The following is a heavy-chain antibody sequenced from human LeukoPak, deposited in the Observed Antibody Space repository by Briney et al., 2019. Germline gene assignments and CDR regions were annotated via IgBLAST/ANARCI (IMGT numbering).Heavy chain of an antibody. CDR1: GFTFSSYA. CDR3: AKDDLEQQLVLFYAFDI. D-gene: IGHD6-13*01. V-gene: IGHV3-23*01. Sequence: PGGSLRFSCAASGFTFSSYAMSWVRQAPGKGLEWVSAISGSGGSTYYADSVKGRFTISRDNSKNTLYLQMNSLRAEDTAVYYCAKDDLEQQLVLFYAFDIWGQGTMVTVSS. J-gene: IGHJ3*02. CDR2: ISGSGGST.